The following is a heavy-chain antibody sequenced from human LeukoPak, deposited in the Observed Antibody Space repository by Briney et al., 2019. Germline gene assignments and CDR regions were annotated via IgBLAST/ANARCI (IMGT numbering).Heavy chain of an antibody. CDR1: GFTFTLCW. Sequence: GGSLRLSCAASGFTFTLCWMTWVRQAPGKGLEWVANIKQDGSETYYVNSVMGRFTISRDNAKNSLYLQMNTLRAEDTAVYYCTGDSGWLHLVWGQGTLVTVSS. J-gene: IGHJ4*02. CDR2: IKQDGSET. CDR3: TGDSGWLHLV. D-gene: IGHD5-24*01. V-gene: IGHV3-7*01.